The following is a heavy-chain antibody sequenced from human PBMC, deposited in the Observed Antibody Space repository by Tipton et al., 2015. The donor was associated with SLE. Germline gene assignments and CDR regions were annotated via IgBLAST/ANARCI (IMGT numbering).Heavy chain of an antibody. CDR3: ARIHPNNYGDYGPFDY. J-gene: IGHJ4*02. CDR1: SYSISSGYY. D-gene: IGHD4-17*01. CDR2: HSGSIYYSGNT. Sequence: LRLSCTVSSYSISSGYYWGWIRQPPGTGLEWIGSIYHSGSIYYSGNTYYNPSLESRVTISADTFKNQFSLKVTSVTAADTAVYFCARIHPNNYGDYGPFDYWGQGILVTVSS. V-gene: IGHV4-28*01.